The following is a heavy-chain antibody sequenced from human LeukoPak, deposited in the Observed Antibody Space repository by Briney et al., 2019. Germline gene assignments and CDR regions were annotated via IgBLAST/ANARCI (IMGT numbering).Heavy chain of an antibody. J-gene: IGHJ4*02. CDR1: GGTFSSYG. Sequence: GSSVKVSCKASGGTFSSYGISWVRQAPGQGLEWMGGIIPIFGTANYAQKFQGRVTITAGKSTSTAYMELSSLRSEDTAVYYCAKTPVGMVTLDYWGQGTLVTVSS. D-gene: IGHD5-24*01. V-gene: IGHV1-69*06. CDR2: IIPIFGTA. CDR3: AKTPVGMVTLDY.